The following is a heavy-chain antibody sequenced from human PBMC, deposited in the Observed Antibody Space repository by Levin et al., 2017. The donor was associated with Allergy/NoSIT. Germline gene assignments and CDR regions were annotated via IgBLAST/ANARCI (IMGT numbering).Heavy chain of an antibody. CDR2: INHSGST. CDR3: ASIFYSGYEDHAFDI. V-gene: IGHV4-34*01. Sequence: SQTLSLTCAVYGGSFSGYYWSWIRQPPGKGLEWIGEINHSGSTNYNPSLKSRVTISVDTSKNRFSLKLSSVTAEDTAVYYCASIFYSGYEDHAFDIWGQGTMVTVSS. J-gene: IGHJ3*02. CDR1: GGSFSGYY. D-gene: IGHD5-12*01.